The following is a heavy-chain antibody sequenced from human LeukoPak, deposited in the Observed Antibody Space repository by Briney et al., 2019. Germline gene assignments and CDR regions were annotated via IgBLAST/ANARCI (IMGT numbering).Heavy chain of an antibody. D-gene: IGHD6-13*01. V-gene: IGHV1-2*02. CDR3: ARGLNNGYSSSWYVHWFDP. CDR1: GYTFTSHD. Sequence: ASVKVSCKASGYTFTSHDINWVRQATGQGLEWMGWINPNSGGTNYAQKFQGRVTMTRDTSISTAYMELSRLRSDDTAVYYCARGLNNGYSSSWYVHWFDPWGQGTLVTVSS. CDR2: INPNSGGT. J-gene: IGHJ5*02.